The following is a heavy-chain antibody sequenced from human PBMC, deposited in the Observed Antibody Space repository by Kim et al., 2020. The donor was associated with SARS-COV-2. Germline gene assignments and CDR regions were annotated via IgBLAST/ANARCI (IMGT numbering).Heavy chain of an antibody. J-gene: IGHJ3*02. Sequence: SETLSLTCTVSGGSVSSGSYYWSWIRQPPGKGLEWIGYIYYSGSTNYNPSLKSRVTISVDTSKNQFSLKLSSVTAADTAVYYCAREEGPSGWYAQDAFDIWGQGRMVTVSS. CDR2: IYYSGST. V-gene: IGHV4-61*01. D-gene: IGHD6-19*01. CDR1: GGSVSSGSYY. CDR3: AREEGPSGWYAQDAFDI.